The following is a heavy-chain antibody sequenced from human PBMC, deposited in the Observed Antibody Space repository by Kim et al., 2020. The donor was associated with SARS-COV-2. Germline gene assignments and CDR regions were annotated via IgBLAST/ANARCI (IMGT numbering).Heavy chain of an antibody. CDR3: ARARVHGASQPFDY. Sequence: SETLSLTCTVSGGSISSGDYYWSWIRQPPGKGREWIGYTYYSGSTYYNPSLKSRVTISVDTSKNQFSLKLSPVTAADTAVYYCARARVHGASQPFDYWGQGTLVTVSS. V-gene: IGHV4-30-4*01. D-gene: IGHD1-26*01. CDR1: GGSISSGDYY. J-gene: IGHJ4*02. CDR2: TYYSGST.